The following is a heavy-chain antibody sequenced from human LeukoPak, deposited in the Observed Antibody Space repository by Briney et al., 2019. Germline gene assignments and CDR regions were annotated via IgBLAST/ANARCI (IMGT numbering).Heavy chain of an antibody. Sequence: PSETLSLTCAVYGGSFSGYYWSWIRQPPGKGLEWIGEINHSGSTNYNPSPKSRVTISVDTSKNQFSLKLSSVTAADTAVYYRARVDTAMVTGDYYYYYGMDVWGQGTTVTVSS. J-gene: IGHJ6*02. CDR1: GGSFSGYY. CDR3: ARVDTAMVTGDYYYYYGMDV. V-gene: IGHV4-34*01. CDR2: INHSGST. D-gene: IGHD5-18*01.